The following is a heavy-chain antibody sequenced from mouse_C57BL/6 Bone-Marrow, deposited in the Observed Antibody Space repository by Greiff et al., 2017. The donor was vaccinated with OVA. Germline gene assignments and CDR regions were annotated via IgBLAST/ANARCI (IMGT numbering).Heavy chain of an antibody. V-gene: IGHV1-4*01. Sequence: VKVVESGAELARPGASVKMSCKASGYTFTSYTMHWVKQRPGQGLEWIGYINPSSGYTKYNQKFKDKATLTADKSSSTAYMQLSSLTSEDSAVYYCARGGVYWYFDVWGTGTTVTVSS. CDR3: ARGGVYWYFDV. CDR2: INPSSGYT. J-gene: IGHJ1*03. CDR1: GYTFTSYT.